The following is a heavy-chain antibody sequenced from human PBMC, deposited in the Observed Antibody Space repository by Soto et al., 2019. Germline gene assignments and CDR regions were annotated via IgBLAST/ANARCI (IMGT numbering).Heavy chain of an antibody. CDR2: IYSGGST. J-gene: IGHJ4*02. CDR3: ARVGKTNTAMVIGFDY. Sequence: GGSLRLSCAASGFTVSSNYMSWVRQAPGKGLEWVSVIYSGGSTYYADSVKGRFTISRDNSKNTLYLQMNSLRAEDTAVYYCARVGKTNTAMVIGFDYWGQGTLVTVSS. CDR1: GFTVSSNY. V-gene: IGHV3-53*01. D-gene: IGHD5-18*01.